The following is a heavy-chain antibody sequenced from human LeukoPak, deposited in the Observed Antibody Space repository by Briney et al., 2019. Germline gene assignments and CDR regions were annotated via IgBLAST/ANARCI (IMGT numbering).Heavy chain of an antibody. CDR1: AFTFSTYA. V-gene: IGHV3-7*03. J-gene: IGHJ4*02. CDR3: AKDDAWLQYGD. CDR2: IKQDGSEK. Sequence: PGGSLRLSCAASAFTFSTYAMSWVRQAPGKGLEWVANIKQDGSEKYYVDSVKGRFTISRDNAKNSLYLHMNSLRPEDTAVYYCAKDDAWLQYGDWGRGTLVTVSS. D-gene: IGHD5-24*01.